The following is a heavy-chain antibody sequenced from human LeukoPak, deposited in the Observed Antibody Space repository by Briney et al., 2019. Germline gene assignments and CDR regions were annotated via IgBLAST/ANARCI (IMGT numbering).Heavy chain of an antibody. CDR3: STEDKYCTGANCGVF. CDR2: IIPDSGGT. J-gene: IGHJ4*02. V-gene: IGHV1-2*02. D-gene: IGHD2-8*02. Sequence: ASVKVSCKASGYIHTEYYVHWVRQAPGQGLEWMGFIIPDSGGTTYQHKFQGRVTMTRDTSISTFYMELSSLRPDDTAVYYCSTEDKYCTGANCGVFWGQGTLITVSS. CDR1: GYIHTEYY.